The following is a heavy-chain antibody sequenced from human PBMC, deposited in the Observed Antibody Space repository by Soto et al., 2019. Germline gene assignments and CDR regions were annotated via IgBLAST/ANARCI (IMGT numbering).Heavy chain of an antibody. Sequence: PGGSLRLSCVGSGFILSNNGMHWVRQTPGKGLEWVAFMSYDGSDTFYADSVKGRFTISRDNSKNTLFLHMSNLRAEDTAMYYCTIVRVADSALDHWGQGTLVTASS. CDR2: MSYDGSDT. V-gene: IGHV3-30*02. CDR1: GFILSNNG. CDR3: TIVRVADSALDH. D-gene: IGHD3-10*02. J-gene: IGHJ4*02.